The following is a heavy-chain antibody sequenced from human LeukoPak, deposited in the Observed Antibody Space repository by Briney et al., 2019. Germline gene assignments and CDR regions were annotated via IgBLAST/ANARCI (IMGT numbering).Heavy chain of an antibody. D-gene: IGHD6-13*01. Sequence: ASVKVSCKASGYTFTSIGISWVRQAPGQGLEWMGWISPYNGNTEYAQKFQGRVIMTRDTSTNTAYMELRSLGSDDTAVYYCARGYSSSWYYFDYWGQGTQVTVSS. CDR1: GYTFTSIG. CDR2: ISPYNGNT. J-gene: IGHJ4*02. V-gene: IGHV1-18*01. CDR3: ARGYSSSWYYFDY.